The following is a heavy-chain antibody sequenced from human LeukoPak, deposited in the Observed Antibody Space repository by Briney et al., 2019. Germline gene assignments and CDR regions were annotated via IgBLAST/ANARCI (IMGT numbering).Heavy chain of an antibody. J-gene: IGHJ4*02. D-gene: IGHD6-13*01. CDR2: IYTSGST. CDR1: GGSISSYY. CDR3: ARDRGYSSSWYREDIDFDY. V-gene: IGHV4-4*07. Sequence: PSETLSLTCTVSGGSISSYYWSWIRQPAGKGLEWIGRIYTSGSTNYNPSLKSRVTMSVDTSMNQLSLKLSSVTAADTAVYYCARDRGYSSSWYREDIDFDYWGQGTLVTVSS.